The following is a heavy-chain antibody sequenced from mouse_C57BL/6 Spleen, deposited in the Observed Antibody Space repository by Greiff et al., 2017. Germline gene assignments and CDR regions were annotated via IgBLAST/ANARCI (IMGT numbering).Heavy chain of an antibody. CDR2: IYPGDGDT. D-gene: IGHD1-1*01. J-gene: IGHJ4*01. CDR1: GYAFSSYW. CDR3: ARRGSSTYYAMDY. V-gene: IGHV1-80*01. Sequence: VMLVESGAELVKPGASVKISCKASGYAFSSYWMNWVKQRPGKGLEWIGQIYPGDGDTNYNGKFKGKATLTADKSSSTAYMQLSSLTSEDSAVYFCARRGSSTYYAMDYWGQGTSVTVSS.